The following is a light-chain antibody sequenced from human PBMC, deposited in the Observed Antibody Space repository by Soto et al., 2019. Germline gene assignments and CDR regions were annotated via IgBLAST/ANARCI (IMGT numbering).Light chain of an antibody. CDR1: QSVSSSY. CDR3: QQYGSSPIT. Sequence: EIVLTQSPGTLSLSPGERATLSCRASQSVSSSYLAWYQQKPGQAPRLLIYGASSRATGIPYRFSGSGSGTDFPLTISRLEPEDFAVYYCQQYGSSPITFGPGTKVDIK. V-gene: IGKV3-20*01. CDR2: GAS. J-gene: IGKJ3*01.